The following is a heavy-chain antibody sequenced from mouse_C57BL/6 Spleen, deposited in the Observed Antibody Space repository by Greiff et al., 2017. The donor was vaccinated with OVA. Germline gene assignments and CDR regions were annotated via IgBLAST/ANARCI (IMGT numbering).Heavy chain of an antibody. CDR3: TRGGNDRDD. CDR1: GYTFTDYE. CDR2: IAPETGGT. V-gene: IGHV1-15*01. Sequence: VQVVESGAELVRPGASVTLSCKASGYTFTDYEMHWVKQTPVHGLEWIGAIAPETGGTAYNQKFKGKAILTADQSSSTAYMELRSLTAEDSAVYYCTRGGNDRDDWGKGTTLTVSS. D-gene: IGHD2-2*01. J-gene: IGHJ2*01.